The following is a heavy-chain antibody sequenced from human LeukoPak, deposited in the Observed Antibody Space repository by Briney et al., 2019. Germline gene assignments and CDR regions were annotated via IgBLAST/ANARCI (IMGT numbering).Heavy chain of an antibody. CDR2: IYYSGST. CDR3: ARGDTYYYDSSGYLRRYYFDY. V-gene: IGHV4-39*06. Sequence: SETLSLTCTVSGGSISSSSYYWGWIRRPPGKGLERIVRIYYSGSTYYNPSLKSRVTISVDTSKNQFPLKLTSVTAADTAVYYCARGDTYYYDSSGYLRRYYFDYWGQGNLVTVSS. J-gene: IGHJ4*02. CDR1: GGSISSSSYY. D-gene: IGHD3-22*01.